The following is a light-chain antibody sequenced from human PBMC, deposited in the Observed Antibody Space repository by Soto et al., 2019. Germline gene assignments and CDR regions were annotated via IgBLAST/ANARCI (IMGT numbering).Light chain of an antibody. J-gene: IGKJ1*01. Sequence: EIVMTQSPATLSVSPGERVKLSCRASQSVSSSLAWYQQKPGQSPRLLIDGSSTRATGIPARFSGSGSGTEFTLTISSLQSEDFAVYYCQQYNNWPLTCGQGNKVAIK. V-gene: IGKV3-15*01. CDR2: GSS. CDR1: QSVSSS. CDR3: QQYNNWPLT.